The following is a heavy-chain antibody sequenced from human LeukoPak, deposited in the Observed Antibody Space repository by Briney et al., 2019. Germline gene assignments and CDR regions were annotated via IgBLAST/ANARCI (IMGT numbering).Heavy chain of an antibody. CDR2: IYTSGTT. J-gene: IGHJ4*02. V-gene: IGHV4-4*07. Sequence: PSETVSLTCAVSGGSISSYYWSWIRHPAGKGLEWIGRIYTSGTTNYNPSLKSRVTMSVDTSKNQFSLNLNSVTAADTAVYYCARTSPRAATFDYWGQGTLVTVSS. D-gene: IGHD2-15*01. CDR3: ARTSPRAATFDY. CDR1: GGSISSYY.